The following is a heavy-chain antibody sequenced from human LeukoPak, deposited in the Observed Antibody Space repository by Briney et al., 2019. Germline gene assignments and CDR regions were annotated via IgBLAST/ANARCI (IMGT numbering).Heavy chain of an antibody. Sequence: GGSLRLSCAASGFTFSSYGMHWVRQVPGEGLVWVSHINSDGSWTSYADSVKGRFTISKDNAKNTVYLQMNSLRAEDTAVYYCVSFYETYWGRGTLVTVSS. V-gene: IGHV3-74*01. CDR2: INSDGSWT. CDR3: VSFYETY. CDR1: GFTFSSYG. D-gene: IGHD2/OR15-2a*01. J-gene: IGHJ4*02.